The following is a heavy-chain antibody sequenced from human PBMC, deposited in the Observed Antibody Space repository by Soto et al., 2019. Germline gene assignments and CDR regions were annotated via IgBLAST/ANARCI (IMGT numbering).Heavy chain of an antibody. CDR2: MYESGNT. D-gene: IGHD2-15*01. Sequence: QLQLQESGPGLVKPSETLSLTCTVSGGSISSFVYYWGWIRQSPGKGLEWIGSMYESGNTYYNSSLKSRVTISVDTSKNQSSLKLSSVTAADTAVYYCARGGGGHIDYWGQGTLVTVSS. CDR3: ARGGGGHIDY. V-gene: IGHV4-39*01. CDR1: GGSISSFVYY. J-gene: IGHJ4*02.